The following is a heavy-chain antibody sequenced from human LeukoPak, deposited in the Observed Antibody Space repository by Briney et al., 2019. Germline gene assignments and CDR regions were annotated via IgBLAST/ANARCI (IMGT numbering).Heavy chain of an antibody. CDR1: GFTFSSYG. D-gene: IGHD3-22*01. J-gene: IGHJ4*02. CDR3: AKDRVYYDDDSAHYFDY. V-gene: IGHV3-30*02. CDR2: IWYDGSKK. Sequence: GGSLRLSCAAAGFTFSSYGTHWVRQAPGKGLEWVAFIWYDGSKKYYADSVKGRFAISRDNSKDTLYLQMNSLRTEDTAVYYCAKDRVYYDDDSAHYFDYWGQGTLVTVSS.